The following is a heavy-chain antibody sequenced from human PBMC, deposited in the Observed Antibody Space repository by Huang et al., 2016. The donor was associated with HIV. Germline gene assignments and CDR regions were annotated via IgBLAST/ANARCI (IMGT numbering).Heavy chain of an antibody. CDR2: ISPSYGYT. J-gene: IGHJ6*02. V-gene: IGHV1-18*04. D-gene: IGHD4-17*01. Sequence: QVQLVQSGAEVKKPGASVKVSCRASGYTFISYGITWVRQAPGQGLEWMGWISPSYGYTNYAQQFLGRVTMTTDTSTNTVYMEVRSLRSDDTAVYYCARDLGTTVVPDGMDVWGQGTTVTVSS. CDR3: ARDLGTTVVPDGMDV. CDR1: GYTFISYG.